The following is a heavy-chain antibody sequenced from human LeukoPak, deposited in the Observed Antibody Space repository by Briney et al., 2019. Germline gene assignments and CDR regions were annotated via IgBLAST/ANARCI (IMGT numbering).Heavy chain of an antibody. V-gene: IGHV3-9*01. J-gene: IGHJ5*02. D-gene: IGHD6-19*01. CDR1: GFTFDDYA. Sequence: GGSLRLSCAASGFTFDDYAMHWVRQAPGKGLEWVSGLSWNSGNIGYADSVKGRFTISRDNSKNTLYLQMNSLRAEDTAVYYCAKLRGRAVAGTDWFDPWGQGTLVTVSS. CDR3: AKLRGRAVAGTDWFDP. CDR2: LSWNSGNI.